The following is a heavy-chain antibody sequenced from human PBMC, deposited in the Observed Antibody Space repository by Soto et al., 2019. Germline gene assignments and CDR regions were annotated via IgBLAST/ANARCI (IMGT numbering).Heavy chain of an antibody. CDR1: GYTFTNSY. CDR2: INPSGDST. J-gene: IGHJ5*02. CDR3: ARERTRGFDP. Sequence: ASVKVSCKASGYTFTNSYIHWVRQTPGQGLQWMGMINPSGDSTTYAQRFQGRVTLTRDTSTTTVYMELSSLRSEDTAIYYCARERTRGFDPWG. V-gene: IGHV1-46*01.